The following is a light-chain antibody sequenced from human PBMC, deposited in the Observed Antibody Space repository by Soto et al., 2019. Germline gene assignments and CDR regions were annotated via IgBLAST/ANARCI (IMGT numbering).Light chain of an antibody. CDR3: QQRSNWPPRLT. J-gene: IGKJ4*01. CDR1: QSVSSY. V-gene: IGKV3-11*01. CDR2: DAS. Sequence: EIVVTQSPATLSLYPGERATLSCRASQSVSSYLAWYQQKPGQAPRLLIYDASNRATGIPARFSGSGSGTDFTLTISSLEPEDFAVYYCQQRSNWPPRLTFGGGTKVDI.